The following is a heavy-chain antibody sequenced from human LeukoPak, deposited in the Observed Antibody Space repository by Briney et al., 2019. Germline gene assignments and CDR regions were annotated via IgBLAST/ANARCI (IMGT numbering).Heavy chain of an antibody. CDR2: ISGSGGST. V-gene: IGHV3-23*01. J-gene: IGHJ4*02. Sequence: GGSLRLSCAASGFTFSSYAMSWVRQAPGKGLEWVSAISGSGGSTYYADSVKGRFTISRDNSKNTLYLQMNSLRAEDTAVYYCARGIVVVPAALTLDYWGQGTLVTVSS. CDR1: GFTFSSYA. CDR3: ARGIVVVPAALTLDY. D-gene: IGHD2-2*01.